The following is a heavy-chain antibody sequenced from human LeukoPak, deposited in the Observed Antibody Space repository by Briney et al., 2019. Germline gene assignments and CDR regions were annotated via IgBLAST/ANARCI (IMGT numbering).Heavy chain of an antibody. CDR2: INWNGGSI. J-gene: IGHJ6*03. CDR3: AKDGRFSGSPYFYYMDV. Sequence: PGGALRLHCVASGFPFGDYPMHGARPVTGKGLEWGSGINWNGGSIGYADSVKRRFTISRDNAKNSLYLQMNSLRAEDTALYYCAKDGRFSGSPYFYYMDVWGKGTTITVS. D-gene: IGHD1-26*01. CDR1: GFPFGDYP. V-gene: IGHV3-9*01.